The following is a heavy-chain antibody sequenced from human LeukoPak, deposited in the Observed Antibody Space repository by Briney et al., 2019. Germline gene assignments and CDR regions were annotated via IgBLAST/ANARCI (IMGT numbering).Heavy chain of an antibody. V-gene: IGHV1-24*01. D-gene: IGHD4-17*01. CDR3: AKKSQRDSGDYRAIYYHYAMDV. Sequence: ASVKVSCKVSGYTLTELSMHWVRQAPGKGLEWMGGFDPEDGETIYAQKFQGRVTMTEDTSTDTAYMELSSLRSEDTAVYYCAKKSQRDSGDYRAIYYHYAMDVWGQGTTVTVSS. J-gene: IGHJ6*02. CDR2: FDPEDGET. CDR1: GYTLTELS.